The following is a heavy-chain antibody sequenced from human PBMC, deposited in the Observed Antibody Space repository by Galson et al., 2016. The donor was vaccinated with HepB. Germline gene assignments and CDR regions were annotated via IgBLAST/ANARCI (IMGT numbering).Heavy chain of an antibody. CDR3: ARGPAGGATFG. V-gene: IGHV3-66*01. CDR1: GFTVGNNY. CDR2: IYSGGGT. Sequence: SLRLSCAASGFTVGNNYMFWVRQAPGTGLEWVAVIYSGGGTYYVDSVKRRFTISRGSSKNELYLQMNNLRAEDTAVYYCARGPAGGATFGWDQGTLVTVSS. J-gene: IGHJ4*02. D-gene: IGHD3-16*01.